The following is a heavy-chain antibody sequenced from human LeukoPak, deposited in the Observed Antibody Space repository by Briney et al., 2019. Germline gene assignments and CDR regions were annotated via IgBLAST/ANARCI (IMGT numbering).Heavy chain of an antibody. CDR1: GYTFTSYG. CDR3: ARDLDPYYYDSSGYFINWFDP. D-gene: IGHD3-22*01. Sequence: GASVKVSYKASGYTFTSYGISWVRQAPGQGLEWMGWISAYNGNTNYAQKLQGRVTMTTDTSTSTAYMELRSLRSDDTAVYYCARDLDPYYYDSSGYFINWFDPWGQGTLVTVSS. J-gene: IGHJ5*02. V-gene: IGHV1-18*01. CDR2: ISAYNGNT.